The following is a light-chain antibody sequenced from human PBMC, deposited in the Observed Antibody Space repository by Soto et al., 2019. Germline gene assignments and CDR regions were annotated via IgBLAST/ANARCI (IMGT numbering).Light chain of an antibody. CDR3: QQSFRSPIT. Sequence: EIQMTQSPSSVSASVGDRVTITCRASQGISTWLAWYQQKAGKAPNLLIYVAFTLESGVPSRFSGSGSGTEFTLTIRSLQPEDFATYYCQQSFRSPITFGQGTRLEIK. CDR2: VAF. J-gene: IGKJ5*01. V-gene: IGKV1-12*01. CDR1: QGISTW.